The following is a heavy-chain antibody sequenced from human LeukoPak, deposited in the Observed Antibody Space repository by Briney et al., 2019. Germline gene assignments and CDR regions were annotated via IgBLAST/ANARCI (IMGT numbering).Heavy chain of an antibody. D-gene: IGHD6-13*01. CDR1: GGSFSGYY. CDR2: INHSGST. V-gene: IGHV4-34*01. J-gene: IGHJ6*03. CDR3: ARENGKPQLVPYYYYYYMDV. Sequence: SETLSLTCAVYGGSFSGYYWSWIRQPPGKGLEWIGEINHSGSTNYNPSLKSRVIISVDTSKNQFSLKLSSVTAADTAVYYRARENGKPQLVPYYYYYYMDVWGKGTTVTVSS.